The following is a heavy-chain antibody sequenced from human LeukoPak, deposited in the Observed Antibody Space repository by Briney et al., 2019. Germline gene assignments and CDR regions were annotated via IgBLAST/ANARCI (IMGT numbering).Heavy chain of an antibody. CDR1: GGSFSGYY. CDR2: INHSGST. CDR3: ARGYSGDYVDF. D-gene: IGHD4-17*01. J-gene: IGHJ4*02. V-gene: IGHV4-34*01. Sequence: SETLSLTCAVYGGSFSGYYWSWIRQPPGKGLEWIGEINHSGSTNYNPSLKSRVTISVDTSKNQFSLKLRSVTAADTAVYYCARGYSGDYVDFWGQGTLVTVSS.